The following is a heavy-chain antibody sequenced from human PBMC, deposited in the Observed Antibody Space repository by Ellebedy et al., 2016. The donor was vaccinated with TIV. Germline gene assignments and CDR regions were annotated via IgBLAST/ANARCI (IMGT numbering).Heavy chain of an antibody. Sequence: SETLSLTCTVSGGSISSYYWSWIRQPPGKGLVWIGYIYYSGSTNYNPSLKSRVTISVDPSKNQFSLKLSSVTAADTAVYYCARGWNPFYFDYWGQGTLVTVSS. CDR3: ARGWNPFYFDY. CDR2: IYYSGST. D-gene: IGHD1-1*01. V-gene: IGHV4-59*01. J-gene: IGHJ4*02. CDR1: GGSISSYY.